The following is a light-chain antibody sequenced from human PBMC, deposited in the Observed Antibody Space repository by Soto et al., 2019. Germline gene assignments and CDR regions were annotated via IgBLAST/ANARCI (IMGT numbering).Light chain of an antibody. CDR2: GAS. CDR1: QSVSSSY. CDR3: HQRQSWPRT. Sequence: VLTQSPAPLSLSPRERATLSCRASQSVSSSYLAWYQQKPGQAPRLLIYGASSRATGIPDRFSGSGSGTDFTLTISDVQPEDFALYYCHQRQSWPRTFGQVTKVEIK. V-gene: IGKV3D-20*02. J-gene: IGKJ1*01.